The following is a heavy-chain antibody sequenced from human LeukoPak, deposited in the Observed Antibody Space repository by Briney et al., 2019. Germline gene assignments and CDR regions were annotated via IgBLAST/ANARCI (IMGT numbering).Heavy chain of an antibody. V-gene: IGHV4-39*01. Sequence: PSETLSLTCTVSGGSISSSSYYWGWIRQPPGKGLEWIGSIYYSGSTYYNPSLKSRVTISVDTSKNQFSLKLSSVTAADTAVYYCAGRARTYFDYWGQGTLVTVSS. J-gene: IGHJ4*02. CDR3: AGRARTYFDY. CDR2: IYYSGST. D-gene: IGHD1/OR15-1a*01. CDR1: GGSISSSSYY.